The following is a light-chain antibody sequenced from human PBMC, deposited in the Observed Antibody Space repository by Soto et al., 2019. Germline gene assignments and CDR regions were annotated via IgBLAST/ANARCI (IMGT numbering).Light chain of an antibody. V-gene: IGLV1-51*02. J-gene: IGLJ2*01. CDR3: GAWDTNLSGVV. Sequence: QSVLTQPPSMSAAPGQKVSISCSGISSNIGSNFVSWYQQLPGTAPKLLIYEDNQRPSGIPARFSGFKSGTSATLDISGLQTGDEADYYCGAWDTNLSGVVFGGGNKLTVL. CDR2: EDN. CDR1: SSNIGSNF.